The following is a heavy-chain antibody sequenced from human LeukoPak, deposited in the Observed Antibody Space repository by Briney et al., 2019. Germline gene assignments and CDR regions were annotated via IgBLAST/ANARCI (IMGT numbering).Heavy chain of an antibody. Sequence: SETLSLTCTVSGXSISSYYGSWIRQPPGKGLEWIGYIYDSGNTNYNPSLKSRVTISVDTSKNQFSLKLSSVTAADTAVYYCATRSTGVAATFDSWGQGALVTVSS. CDR3: ATRSTGVAATFDS. CDR1: GXSISSYY. V-gene: IGHV4-59*01. J-gene: IGHJ4*02. CDR2: IYDSGNT. D-gene: IGHD2-15*01.